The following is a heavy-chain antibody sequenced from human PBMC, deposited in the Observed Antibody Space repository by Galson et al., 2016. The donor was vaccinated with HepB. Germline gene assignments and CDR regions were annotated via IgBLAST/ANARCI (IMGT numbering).Heavy chain of an antibody. J-gene: IGHJ4*02. V-gene: IGHV3-53*01. CDR1: GFTVSSNY. D-gene: IGHD6-13*01. Sequence: SLRLSCAASGFTVSSNYMSWVRQAPGKGLEWVSVIYSGGSTYYADAVKGRFTTSRDNSKNTLYLQLNSLRAEDTAVYYCSTPITGYSSSWYGSFDYWGQGTLVTVSS. CDR3: STPITGYSSSWYGSFDY. CDR2: IYSGGST.